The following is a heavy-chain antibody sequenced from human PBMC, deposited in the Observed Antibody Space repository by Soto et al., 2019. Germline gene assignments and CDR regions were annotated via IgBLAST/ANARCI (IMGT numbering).Heavy chain of an antibody. V-gene: IGHV1-69*13. CDR3: ARSSSSFDY. CDR2: IVPIYRTA. D-gene: IGHD6-6*01. Sequence: GASVKVSCKASGGTFSSYRINWVRQAPGQGLEWVGGIVPIYRTADYAQKFQGRVTITADESARTSYMELRSLKSQDTAVYYCARSSSSFDYWGQGTLVTVSS. J-gene: IGHJ4*02. CDR1: GGTFSSYR.